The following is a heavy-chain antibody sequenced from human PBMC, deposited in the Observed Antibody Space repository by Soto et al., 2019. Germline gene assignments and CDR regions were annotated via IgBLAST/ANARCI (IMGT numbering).Heavy chain of an antibody. D-gene: IGHD6-6*01. CDR1: GGTFSSYT. CDR2: IIPILGIA. Sequence: QVQLVQSGAEVKKPGSSVKVSCKASGGTFSSYTISWVRQAPGQGLEWMGRIIPILGIANYAQKFQGRVTITADKSTSPAYLELSSLRSEDTAVYSCASPYSSSSAGLFDYWGQGTLVTVSS. CDR3: ASPYSSSSAGLFDY. V-gene: IGHV1-69*02. J-gene: IGHJ4*02.